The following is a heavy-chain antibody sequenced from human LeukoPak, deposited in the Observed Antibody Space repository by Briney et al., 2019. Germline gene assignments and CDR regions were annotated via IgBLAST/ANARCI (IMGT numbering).Heavy chain of an antibody. CDR1: GYTFTSYA. D-gene: IGHD3-10*01. Sequence: ASVKVSCKASGYTFTSYAMNWVRQAPGQGLEWMGWINTNTGNPTYAQGFTGRFVFSLDTSVSTAYLQISSLKAEDTAVYYCAIPPPHYGSGSYYLDYWGQGTLVTVSS. CDR3: AIPPPHYGSGSYYLDY. CDR2: INTNTGNP. V-gene: IGHV7-4-1*02. J-gene: IGHJ4*02.